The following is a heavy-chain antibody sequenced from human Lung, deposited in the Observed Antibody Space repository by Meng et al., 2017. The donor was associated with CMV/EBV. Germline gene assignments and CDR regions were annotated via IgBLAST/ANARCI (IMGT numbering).Heavy chain of an antibody. CDR3: ARALHVEYIDSSGYHDH. CDR1: GYTFTGYF. V-gene: IGHV1-2*02. Sequence: ASVXVSXXASGYTFTGYFIHWVRQAPGQGLEWMGWINPKSGGTNFAQRFPGRVTMTRDTSISTVYMELRSLRSDDTAVYYCARALHVEYIDSSGYHDHWGQGTLVTVSS. CDR2: INPKSGGT. D-gene: IGHD3-22*01. J-gene: IGHJ4*02.